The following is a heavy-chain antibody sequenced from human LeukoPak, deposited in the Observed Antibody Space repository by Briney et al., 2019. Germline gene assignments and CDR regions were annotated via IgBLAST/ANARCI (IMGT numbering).Heavy chain of an antibody. Sequence: SETLSLTCTVSGGYISSYYWGWIRQPPGKGLEWIGSIYYSGSTYYNPSLKSRVTISVDTSKNQFSLKLSSVTAADTAVYYCARDFHSSGWYPRRYYYMDVWGKGTTVTVSS. J-gene: IGHJ6*03. CDR3: ARDFHSSGWYPRRYYYMDV. V-gene: IGHV4-39*07. CDR1: GGYISSYY. CDR2: IYYSGST. D-gene: IGHD6-19*01.